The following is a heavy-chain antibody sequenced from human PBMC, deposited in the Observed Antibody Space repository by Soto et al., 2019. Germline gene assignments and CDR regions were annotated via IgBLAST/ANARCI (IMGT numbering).Heavy chain of an antibody. CDR2: IYPGDSDT. Sequence: EVQLVQSGAEVKKPGESLKISCKGSGFTFASYWIAWVRQLPGKGLEWMGIIYPGDSDTRYSPSFRGQVIISADKSTSTAYLQWRSLKASDTAMYYCARVWDIVIKPAAPDIWGQGTLVTVSS. CDR1: GFTFASYW. J-gene: IGHJ4*02. CDR3: ARVWDIVIKPAAPDI. V-gene: IGHV5-51*03. D-gene: IGHD2-2*01.